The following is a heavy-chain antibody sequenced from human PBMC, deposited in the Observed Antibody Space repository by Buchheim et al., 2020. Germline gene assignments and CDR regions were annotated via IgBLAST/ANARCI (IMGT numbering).Heavy chain of an antibody. CDR1: GGSFSGYY. V-gene: IGHV4-34*01. CDR3: ARGVNDYGDRHFDY. J-gene: IGHJ4*02. CDR2: INHSGST. Sequence: QVQLQQWGAGLLKPSETLSLTCAVYGGSFSGYYWSWIRQPPGKGLEWIGEINHSGSTNYNPSLKSRVTISVDTSKNTFSLKLSSVTAADTAVYYCARGVNDYGDRHFDYWGQGTL. D-gene: IGHD4-17*01.